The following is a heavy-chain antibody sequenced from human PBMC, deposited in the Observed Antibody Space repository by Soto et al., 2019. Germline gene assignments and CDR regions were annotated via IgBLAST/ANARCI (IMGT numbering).Heavy chain of an antibody. J-gene: IGHJ6*03. D-gene: IGHD6-6*01. V-gene: IGHV4-59*01. CDR3: ARGGRAARPRYYYYYMDV. Sequence: SETLSLTCTVSGGSISSYYWSWIRQPPGKGLEWIGYIYYSGSTNYNPSLKSRVTISVDTSKNQFSLKLSSVTAADTAVYYCARGGRAARPRYYYYYMDVWGKGTTVTVSS. CDR2: IYYSGST. CDR1: GGSISSYY.